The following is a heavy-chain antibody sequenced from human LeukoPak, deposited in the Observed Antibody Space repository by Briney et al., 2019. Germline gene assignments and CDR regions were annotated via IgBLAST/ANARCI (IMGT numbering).Heavy chain of an antibody. CDR1: GGSINNYD. V-gene: IGHV4-4*07. CDR3: ARERYCSADICSGGDAFDI. D-gene: IGHD2-15*01. CDR2: IYTRGST. Sequence: SETLSLTCTVSGGSINNYDWSWIRQPAGKGLEWVGRIYTRGSTTNNPSLKSRVTMSVDTSKNQFSLKLSSVTAADTAVYYCARERYCSADICSGGDAFDIWGQGTMVSVSS. J-gene: IGHJ3*02.